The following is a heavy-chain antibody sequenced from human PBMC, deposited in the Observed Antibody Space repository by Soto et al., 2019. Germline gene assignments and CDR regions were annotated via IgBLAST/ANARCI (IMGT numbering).Heavy chain of an antibody. CDR2: IYHSGST. Sequence: QVQLQESGPGLVKPSGTLSLTCAVSGGSISSSNWWSWVRQPPGKGLEWIGEIYHSGSTNYNPSLKSRVTIAVDKSKNQFSLKLSSVTAADTAVYYCARGQSYYGGTEGNAFDIWGQGTMVTVSS. CDR3: ARGQSYYGGTEGNAFDI. CDR1: GGSISSSNW. D-gene: IGHD4-17*01. V-gene: IGHV4-4*02. J-gene: IGHJ3*02.